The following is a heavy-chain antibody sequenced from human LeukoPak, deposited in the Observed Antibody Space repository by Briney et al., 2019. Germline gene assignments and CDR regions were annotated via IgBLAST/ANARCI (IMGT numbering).Heavy chain of an antibody. Sequence: GGSLRLSCAASGFTFSSYSMNWVRQAPGKGLEWVSFISSTSSYIYYADSVKGRFTISRGNAKKSLYLQMNSLTAEDTAVYYCARASSGWAVDLYYFDYWGQGTLVTVSS. V-gene: IGHV3-21*01. CDR3: ARASSGWAVDLYYFDY. J-gene: IGHJ4*02. D-gene: IGHD6-19*01. CDR1: GFTFSSYS. CDR2: ISSTSSYI.